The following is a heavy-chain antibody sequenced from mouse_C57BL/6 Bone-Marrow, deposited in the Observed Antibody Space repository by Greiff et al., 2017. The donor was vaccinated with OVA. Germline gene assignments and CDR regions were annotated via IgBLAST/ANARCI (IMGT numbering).Heavy chain of an antibody. J-gene: IGHJ3*01. V-gene: IGHV1-47*01. Sequence: QVQLKESGAELVKPGASVKMSCKASGYTFTTYPIEWMKQNHGKSLEWIGNFHPYNDDTKYNEKFKGKATLTVEKSSSTVYLELSRLTSDDSAVYYCARRGTAQASAWFAYWGQGTLVTVSA. CDR2: FHPYNDDT. D-gene: IGHD3-2*02. CDR3: ARRGTAQASAWFAY. CDR1: GYTFTTYP.